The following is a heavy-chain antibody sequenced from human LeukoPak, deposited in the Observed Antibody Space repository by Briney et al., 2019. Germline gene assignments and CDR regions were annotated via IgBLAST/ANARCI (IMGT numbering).Heavy chain of an antibody. V-gene: IGHV3-21*01. D-gene: IGHD3-3*01. CDR3: AADQWSGAYSLLPM. Sequence: GGSLRLSCAGFGFSLSNYAINWVRQAPGKGPEWVSSISSSGIYKYYEDSVRGRFIISRDNAKDSLYLQMNSLRVDDTAVYFCAADQWSGAYSLLPMWGQGTLVTVSS. CDR2: ISSSGIYK. J-gene: IGHJ3*01. CDR1: GFSLSNYA.